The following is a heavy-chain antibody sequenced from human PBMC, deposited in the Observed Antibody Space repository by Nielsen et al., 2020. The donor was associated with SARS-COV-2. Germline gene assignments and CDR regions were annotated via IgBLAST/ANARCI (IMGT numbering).Heavy chain of an antibody. CDR1: GFTFSNAS. CDR2: IGTTGDKT. Sequence: GESLKISCAASGFTFSNASMTWVCQAPGKGLEWVSSIGTTGDKTFYADSVKGRFTISRDNSKNTLYLQLNSLRAEDTAVFYCAKISGSQRHYFDFWGQGALVTVSS. J-gene: IGHJ4*02. D-gene: IGHD1-26*01. V-gene: IGHV3-23*01. CDR3: AKISGSQRHYFDF.